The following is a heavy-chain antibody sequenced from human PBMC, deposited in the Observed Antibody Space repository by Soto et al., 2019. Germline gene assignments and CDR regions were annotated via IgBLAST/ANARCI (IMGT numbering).Heavy chain of an antibody. Sequence: PSETLSLTCAVYGGSFSGYYWSWIRQPPGKGLEWIGEINHSGSTNYNPSLKSRVTISADTSKNQFSLKLSSVTAADTAVYYCAIGATYYDFWSGSKYNWFDPWGQGTLVTVSS. D-gene: IGHD3-3*01. J-gene: IGHJ5*02. CDR1: GGSFSGYY. CDR2: INHSGST. CDR3: AIGATYYDFWSGSKYNWFDP. V-gene: IGHV4-34*01.